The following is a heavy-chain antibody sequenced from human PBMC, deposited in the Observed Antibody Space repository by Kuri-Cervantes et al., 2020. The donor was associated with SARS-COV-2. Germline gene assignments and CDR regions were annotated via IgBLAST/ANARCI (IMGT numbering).Heavy chain of an antibody. J-gene: IGHJ4*02. CDR3: AREDSGSYPDY. CDR1: GFTFSDYY. CDR2: ISSSGSTI. Sequence: GESLKISCAASGFTFSDYYMSWIRQAPGKGLEWISYISSSGSTIYYADSVKGRFTISRDNAKNSLYLQMNSLRAEDTAVYYCAREDSGSYPDYWGQGTLVTVSS. V-gene: IGHV3-11*04. D-gene: IGHD1-26*01.